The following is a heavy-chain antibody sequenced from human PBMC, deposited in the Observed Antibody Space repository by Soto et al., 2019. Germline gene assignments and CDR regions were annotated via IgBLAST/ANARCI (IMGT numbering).Heavy chain of an antibody. CDR1: GYTFTCYY. Sequence: GASGKVCGKASGYTFTCYYMHCVRQAPGQGLEWMGWINPNSGGTNYAQKFQGRVTMTRDTSISTAYMELSRLRSDDTAVYYCARGNVLRFLEWLFRGFDPWGQGTLVTVSS. CDR2: INPNSGGT. V-gene: IGHV1-2*02. D-gene: IGHD3-3*01. J-gene: IGHJ5*02. CDR3: ARGNVLRFLEWLFRGFDP.